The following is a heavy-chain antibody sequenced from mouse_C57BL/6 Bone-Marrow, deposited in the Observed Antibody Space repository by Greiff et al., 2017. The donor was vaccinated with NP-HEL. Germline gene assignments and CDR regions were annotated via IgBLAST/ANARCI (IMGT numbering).Heavy chain of an antibody. J-gene: IGHJ3*01. CDR2: IDPENGDT. CDR3: SPFLSQLAWFSS. CDR1: GFNIKDDY. V-gene: IGHV14-4*01. D-gene: IGHD1-1*01. Sequence: VQLQQSGAELVRPGASVKLSCTASGFNIKDDYMHWVKQRPEQGLEWIGWIDPENGDTEYASKFQGKATITADTSSNTAYLQLSSLTSEDTPVSSSSPFLSQLAWFSSSCQGTLVTFSA.